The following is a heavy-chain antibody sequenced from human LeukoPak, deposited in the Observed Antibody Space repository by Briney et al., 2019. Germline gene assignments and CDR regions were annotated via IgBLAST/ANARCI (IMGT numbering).Heavy chain of an antibody. Sequence: GASVKVSCKASGYTFTNHDINGVRQATGQGLEWMGWMNPNSGNTGYAQKFQGRITMTRDTSISTAYMELSSLTSEDTAIYFCATYSGSYGRGVDPWGQGTLVTVSS. CDR2: MNPNSGNT. D-gene: IGHD6-13*01. CDR1: GYTFTNHD. J-gene: IGHJ5*02. CDR3: ATYSGSYGRGVDP. V-gene: IGHV1-8*01.